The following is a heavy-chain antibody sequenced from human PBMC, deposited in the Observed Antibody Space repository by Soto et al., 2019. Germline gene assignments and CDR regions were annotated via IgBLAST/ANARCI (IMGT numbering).Heavy chain of an antibody. CDR3: ARDLMVRGVIITSPPHY. D-gene: IGHD3-10*01. Sequence: ASVKVSCKASGYTFTSYGISWVRQAPGQGLEWMGWISAYNGNTNYAQKLQGRVTMTTDTSTSTAYMELRSLRSDDTAVYYCARDLMVRGVIITSPPHYWGQGTLVTVSS. CDR2: ISAYNGNT. CDR1: GYTFTSYG. J-gene: IGHJ4*02. V-gene: IGHV1-18*01.